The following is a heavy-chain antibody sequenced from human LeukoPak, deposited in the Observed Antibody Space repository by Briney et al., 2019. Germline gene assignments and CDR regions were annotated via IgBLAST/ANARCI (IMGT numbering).Heavy chain of an antibody. CDR1: GFTFNSYW. D-gene: IGHD6-19*01. CDR2: INIDGSST. V-gene: IGHV3-74*01. J-gene: IGHJ4*02. CDR3: ARHNGWYDY. Sequence: PGGSLRLSCAASGFTFNSYWMHWVRQAPGEGLVWVSRINIDGSSTSYADSVKGRFTFSRDNPKNMLYLQMNSLRAEDTAVYYCARHNGWYDYWGQGTLVTVSS.